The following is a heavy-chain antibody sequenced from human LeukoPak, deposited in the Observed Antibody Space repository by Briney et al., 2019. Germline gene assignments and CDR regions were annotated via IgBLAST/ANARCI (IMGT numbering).Heavy chain of an antibody. CDR3: ARARGTLAAVDY. D-gene: IGHD6-25*01. V-gene: IGHV3-11*04. CDR2: ISSSGSTI. Sequence: MPGGSLRLSCAASGFTFSDYYMSWIRQAPGKGLEWVSYISSSGSTIYYADSVKGRFTISRDNAKNSLYLQMNSLRVEDTAVYYCARARGTLAAVDYWGQGTLVTVSS. J-gene: IGHJ4*02. CDR1: GFTFSDYY.